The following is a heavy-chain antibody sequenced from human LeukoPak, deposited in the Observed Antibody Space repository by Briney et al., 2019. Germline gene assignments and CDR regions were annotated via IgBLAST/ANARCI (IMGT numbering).Heavy chain of an antibody. V-gene: IGHV4-38-2*02. CDR2: IYHSGTT. Sequence: SETLSVTCIVSHYSITSGYYWGWIRQPPGRGLEWIGNIYHSGTTYYHPSLNGRATLLVDTSKNQLSLKINSVTAADTAVYYCATFGTNGYYPFGYWGQGTLVTVSS. J-gene: IGHJ4*02. CDR1: HYSITSGYY. CDR3: ATFGTNGYYPFGY. D-gene: IGHD3-22*01.